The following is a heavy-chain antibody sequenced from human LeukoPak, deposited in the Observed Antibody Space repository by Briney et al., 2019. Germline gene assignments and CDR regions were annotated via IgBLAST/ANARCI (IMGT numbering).Heavy chain of an antibody. CDR2: IQAKAYGGAT. V-gene: IGHV3-49*04. CDR1: GFTFGDYA. D-gene: IGHD2-2*01. CDR3: TRAPHPRCSSSGCYLDY. J-gene: IGHJ4*02. Sequence: GGSLRLSCSTSGFTFGDYAMSWVRQAPGEGREWVGFIQAKAYGGATKYAASVNGRFSISRDGSQSIANLQMNDLKTEDTAVYYCTRAPHPRCSSSGCYLDYWGQGTLVTVSS.